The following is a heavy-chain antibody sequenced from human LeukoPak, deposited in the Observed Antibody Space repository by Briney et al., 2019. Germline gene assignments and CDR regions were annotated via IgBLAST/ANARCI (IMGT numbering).Heavy chain of an antibody. Sequence: PGGSLRLSCAASGFTFSSYWMHWVRQAPGKGLVWVSRISPDGSTTGHADSVKGRFSISRDDSKNTLFLDMSNLRVEDTALYYCARDLSAAFDFWGQGVLVTVSS. J-gene: IGHJ4*02. D-gene: IGHD6-25*01. V-gene: IGHV3-74*01. CDR3: ARDLSAAFDF. CDR1: GFTFSSYW. CDR2: ISPDGSTT.